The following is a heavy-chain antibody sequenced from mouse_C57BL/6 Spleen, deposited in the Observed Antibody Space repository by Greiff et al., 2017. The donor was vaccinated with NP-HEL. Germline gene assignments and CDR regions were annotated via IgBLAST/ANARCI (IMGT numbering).Heavy chain of an antibody. J-gene: IGHJ2*01. V-gene: IGHV3-6*01. D-gene: IGHD1-1*01. Sequence: ESGPGLVKPSQSLSLTCSVTGYSITSGYYWNWIRQFPGNKLEWMGYISYDGSNNYNPSLKNRISITRDTSKNQFFLKLNSVTTEDTATYYCARDYYGSSPLDYWGQGTTLTVSS. CDR3: ARDYYGSSPLDY. CDR1: GYSITSGYY. CDR2: ISYDGSN.